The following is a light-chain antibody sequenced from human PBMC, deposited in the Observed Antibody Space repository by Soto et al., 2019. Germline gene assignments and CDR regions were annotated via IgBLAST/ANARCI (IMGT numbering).Light chain of an antibody. Sequence: EVVLTQSPVTLSLSPGERATLSCRASQNINNYLAWYQQKPGQPPRLLIYDAFNRATGIPARFSGSGSGTDFILTISSLEPEDFAVYYCQQRNNWVTFGGGTKVEIK. J-gene: IGKJ4*01. CDR2: DAF. CDR1: QNINNY. V-gene: IGKV3-11*01. CDR3: QQRNNWVT.